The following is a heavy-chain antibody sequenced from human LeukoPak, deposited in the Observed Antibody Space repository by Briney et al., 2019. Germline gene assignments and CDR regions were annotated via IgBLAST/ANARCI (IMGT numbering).Heavy chain of an antibody. CDR2: IYYSGST. CDR3: ARSQGIGYFDY. Sequence: PSETLSLTCIVSGGSISSYYWSWIRQPPGKGLEWIGYIYYSGSTNYNPSLKSRVTISVDTSKNQFSLKLSSVTAADTAVYYCARSQGIGYFDYWGQGTLVTVSS. CDR1: GGSISSYY. D-gene: IGHD2-21*01. J-gene: IGHJ4*02. V-gene: IGHV4-59*01.